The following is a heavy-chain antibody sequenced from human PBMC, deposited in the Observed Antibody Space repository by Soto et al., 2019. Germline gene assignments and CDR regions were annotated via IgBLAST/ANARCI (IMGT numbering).Heavy chain of an antibody. J-gene: IGHJ6*03. D-gene: IGHD3-10*01. CDR2: ISSSSSTI. CDR3: ARDQNGGSGIGDYMDV. CDR1: EIAYIGDS. V-gene: IGHV3-48*01. Sequence: PGGSLRQTVVEAEIAYIGDSMNWISQAPGKGLEWVSYISSSSSTIYYADSVKGRFTISRDNAKNSLYLQMNSLRAEDTAVYYCARDQNGGSGIGDYMDVWGKGTTVTVSS.